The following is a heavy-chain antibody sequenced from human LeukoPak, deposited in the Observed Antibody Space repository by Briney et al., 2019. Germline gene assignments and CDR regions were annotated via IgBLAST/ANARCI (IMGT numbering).Heavy chain of an antibody. Sequence: PGGSLRLSCAASGFTFSSYSMNWVRQAPGKGLEWVSYISSSSSTIYYADSVKGRFTISRDNAKNSLYLQMNSLRAEDTAAYYCARDFFSYYYDSSGYYYGDPWGQGTLVTVSS. CDR3: ARDFFSYYYDSSGYYYGDP. V-gene: IGHV3-48*01. CDR1: GFTFSSYS. D-gene: IGHD3-22*01. J-gene: IGHJ5*02. CDR2: ISSSSSTI.